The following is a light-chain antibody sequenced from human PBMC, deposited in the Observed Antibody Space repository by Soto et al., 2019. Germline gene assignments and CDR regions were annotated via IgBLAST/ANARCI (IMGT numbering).Light chain of an antibody. CDR2: KVS. J-gene: IGKJ1*01. Sequence: DVVMTQSPLSLPVTLGQPASISCRSSQTLVRSDGDTYLNWFQQRPGPSPRRLIYKVSSWDSGVPDRLSGSGSGTDFTLKISRVEAEDVGVYYCMQGTHWPPTFGQGTKVEI. V-gene: IGKV2-30*02. CDR3: MQGTHWPPT. CDR1: QTLVRSDGDTY.